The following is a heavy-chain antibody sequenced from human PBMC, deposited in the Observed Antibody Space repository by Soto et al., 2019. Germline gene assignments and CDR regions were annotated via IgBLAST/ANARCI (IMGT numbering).Heavy chain of an antibody. V-gene: IGHV4-59*01. CDR2: IYYSGST. D-gene: IGHD3-16*01. J-gene: IGHJ3*02. Sequence: SETLSLTCTVSGGSISSYYWSWIRQPPGKELEWIGYIYYSGSTNYNPSLKSRVTISVDTSKNQFSLKLSSVTAADTAVYYCARGRIMITFGGFQPAFDIWGQGTMVTVSS. CDR1: GGSISSYY. CDR3: ARGRIMITFGGFQPAFDI.